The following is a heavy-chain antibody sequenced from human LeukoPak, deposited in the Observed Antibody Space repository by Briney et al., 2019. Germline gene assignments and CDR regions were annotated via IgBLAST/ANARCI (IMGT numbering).Heavy chain of an antibody. J-gene: IGHJ4*02. V-gene: IGHV3-48*03. CDR1: GFTFSSYE. CDR2: ISSSGSTI. CDR3: ARDLTFGDRSGGY. D-gene: IGHD3-16*01. Sequence: GGSLRLSCAASGFTFSSYEMNWVRQAPGKGLEWVSYISSSGSTIYYADSVKGRFTISRDNAKNSLYLQMNSLRAEDTAVYYRARDLTFGDRSGGYWGQGTLVTVSS.